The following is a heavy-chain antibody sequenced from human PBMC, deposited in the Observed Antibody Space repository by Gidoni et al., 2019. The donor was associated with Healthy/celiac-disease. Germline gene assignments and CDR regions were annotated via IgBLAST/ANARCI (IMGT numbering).Heavy chain of an antibody. J-gene: IGHJ4*02. V-gene: IGHV3-23*01. Sequence: EVQLLESGGGLVQPGGSLRLSCAASGFTFSSHAMSWVRQGPGKGLGGVSAISGSGGSTYYADSVKGRFTISRDNSKNTLYLQMNSLRAEDTAVYYCAKDSGWSYFDYWGQGTLVTVSS. D-gene: IGHD6-19*01. CDR3: AKDSGWSYFDY. CDR2: ISGSGGST. CDR1: GFTFSSHA.